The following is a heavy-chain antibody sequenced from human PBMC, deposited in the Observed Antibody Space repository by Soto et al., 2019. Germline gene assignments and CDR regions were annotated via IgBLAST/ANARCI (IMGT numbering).Heavy chain of an antibody. D-gene: IGHD6-19*01. Sequence: QITLKESGPTLVKPTQTLTLTCTFSGFSLSTYGMAVGWIRQSPGKALEWLALAYWDDGKHYRPSLQSRLPIPKYTSKNQVVLTMTTMDPVDTATYYFAHRRKVDSVWYTFDYWGQGTLVTVSS. CDR2: AYWDDGK. CDR1: GFSLSTYGMA. V-gene: IGHV2-5*02. J-gene: IGHJ4*02. CDR3: AHRRKVDSVWYTFDY.